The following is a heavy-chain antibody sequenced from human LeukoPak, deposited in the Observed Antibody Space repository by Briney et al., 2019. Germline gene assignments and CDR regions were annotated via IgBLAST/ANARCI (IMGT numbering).Heavy chain of an antibody. CDR1: GYTFTGYY. CDR2: INPNSGGT. CDR3: ARDDYDFWSGYEY. J-gene: IGHJ4*02. V-gene: IGHV1-2*02. D-gene: IGHD3-3*01. Sequence: ATVKVSCKASGYTFTGYYMHWVRQAPGQGLEWMGWINPNSGGTNYAQKFQGRVTMTRDTSTSTAYMELSRLRSDDTAVYYCARDDYDFWSGYEYWGQGTLVTVSS.